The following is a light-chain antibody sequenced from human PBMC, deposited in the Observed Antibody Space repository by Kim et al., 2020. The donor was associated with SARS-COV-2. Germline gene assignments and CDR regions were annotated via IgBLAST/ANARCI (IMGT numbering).Light chain of an antibody. CDR3: QSYDSSLSGSV. CDR1: SSTIGAGYD. V-gene: IGLV1-40*01. Sequence: QGVTISGTGSSSTIGAGYDVHWYQQLPGTAPKLLIYGNSNRPSGVPDRFSGSKSGTSASLAITGLQAEDEADYYCQSYDSSLSGSVFGGGTQLTVL. J-gene: IGLJ2*01. CDR2: GNS.